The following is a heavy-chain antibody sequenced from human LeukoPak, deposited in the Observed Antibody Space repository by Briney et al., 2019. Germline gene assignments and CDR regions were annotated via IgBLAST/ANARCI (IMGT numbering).Heavy chain of an antibody. V-gene: IGHV1-69*04. CDR1: GGTFSSYA. J-gene: IGHJ4*02. CDR3: ARGPLNYYDSSGYYY. CDR2: IIPILGIA. Sequence: GASVKVSCKASGGTFSSYAISWVRQAPGQGLEWMGRIIPILGIANYAQKFQGRVTITADKSTSTAYMELSSLRSEDTAVYYCARGPLNYYDSSGYYYWGQGTLVTVSS. D-gene: IGHD3-22*01.